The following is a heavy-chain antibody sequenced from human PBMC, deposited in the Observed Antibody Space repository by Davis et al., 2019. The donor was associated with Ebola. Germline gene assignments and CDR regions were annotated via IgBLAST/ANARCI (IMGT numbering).Heavy chain of an antibody. J-gene: IGHJ4*02. CDR1: GGSISSSNW. CDR3: ARGGLAYYDILKGFRPEDY. Sequence: MPSETLSLTCAVSGGSISSSNWWRWVRQPPGKGMEWIGEINHSGSTNYNPSLKSRVTISVDTSKNQFSLKLSSVTAADTAVYYCARGGLAYYDILKGFRPEDYWGQGTLVTVSS. CDR2: INHSGST. D-gene: IGHD3-9*01. V-gene: IGHV4-4*02.